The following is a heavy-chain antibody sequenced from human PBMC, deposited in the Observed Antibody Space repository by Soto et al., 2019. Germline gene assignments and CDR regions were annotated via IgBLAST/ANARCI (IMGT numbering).Heavy chain of an antibody. CDR1: GYTFTSYG. CDR3: ARDLGPMTTVIRGSIDY. J-gene: IGHJ4*02. CDR2: ISAYNGNT. Sequence: QVQLVQSGAEVKKPGASVKVSCKASGYTFTSYGISWVRQAPGQGLEWMGWISAYNGNTNYAQKLPGRVTMTTDTSTGTAYMELRRLRSDDTAVYYCARDLGPMTTVIRGSIDYWGQGTLVTVSS. V-gene: IGHV1-18*01. D-gene: IGHD4-17*01.